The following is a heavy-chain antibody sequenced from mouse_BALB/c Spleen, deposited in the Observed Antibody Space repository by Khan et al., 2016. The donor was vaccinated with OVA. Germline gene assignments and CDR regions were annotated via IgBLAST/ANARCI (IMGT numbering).Heavy chain of an antibody. CDR1: GYSITSDYA. CDR3: ARVYGEDFDY. J-gene: IGHJ2*01. Sequence: EVQLLESVPGLVKPSQSLSLTCTVTGYSITSDYAWNWIRQFPGNKLEWMGYISYSGNTNYNPSLKSRISITRDTSKNQFFLQLNSVTTEDTATYYCARVYGEDFDYWGQGTTRTVSS. CDR2: ISYSGNT. V-gene: IGHV3-2*02. D-gene: IGHD1-1*01.